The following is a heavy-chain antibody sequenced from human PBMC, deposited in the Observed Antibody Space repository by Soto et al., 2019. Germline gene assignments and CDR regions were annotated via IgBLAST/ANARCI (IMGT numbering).Heavy chain of an antibody. CDR2: ISAYNGNT. D-gene: IGHD6-19*01. CDR3: ARDRGVAPPVAGNTHYYYYMDV. Sequence: QDQLVQSGVEVKKPGASVKVSCKASGYSFTNYGITWVRQAPGQGFEWMGWISAYNGNTKYAQKLQGRVTMTTDASTSTAYLELRSLTSDDTGVYYCARDRGVAPPVAGNTHYYYYMDVWGKGTTVTVSS. V-gene: IGHV1-18*01. CDR1: GYSFTNYG. J-gene: IGHJ6*03.